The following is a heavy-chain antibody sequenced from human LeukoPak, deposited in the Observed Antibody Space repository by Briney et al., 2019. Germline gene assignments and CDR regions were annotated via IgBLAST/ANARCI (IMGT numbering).Heavy chain of an antibody. CDR1: GFTFSSYG. Sequence: PGRSLRLSCAASGFTFSSYGMHWVRQAPGKGLEWVAVIWYDGSNKHHADSVKGRFTISRDNSKNTLYLQMNSLRGEDTGVYYCAKAHLLDWLLPFDYWGQGTLVTVSS. CDR3: AKAHLLDWLLPFDY. J-gene: IGHJ4*02. CDR2: IWYDGSNK. V-gene: IGHV3-33*06. D-gene: IGHD3/OR15-3a*01.